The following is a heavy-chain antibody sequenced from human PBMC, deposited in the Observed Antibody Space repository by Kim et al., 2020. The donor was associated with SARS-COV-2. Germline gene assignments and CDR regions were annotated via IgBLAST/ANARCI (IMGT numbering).Heavy chain of an antibody. D-gene: IGHD5-18*01. CDR1: GGSISSGDYY. CDR2: IYYSGST. J-gene: IGHJ6*02. Sequence: SETLSLTCTVSGGSISSGDYYWSWIRQPPGKGLEWIGYIYYSGSTYYNPSLKSRVTISVDTSKNQFSLKLSSVTAADTAVYYCARGSESGYSQLEYYYCGVEVWGQGTTVTVSS. CDR3: ARGSESGYSQLEYYYCGVEV. V-gene: IGHV4-30-4*01.